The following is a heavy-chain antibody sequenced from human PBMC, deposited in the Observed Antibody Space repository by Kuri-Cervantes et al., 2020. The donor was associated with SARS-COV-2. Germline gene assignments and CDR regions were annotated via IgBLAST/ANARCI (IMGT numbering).Heavy chain of an antibody. CDR2: ISSSSSFI. CDR1: GFTFSSYS. D-gene: IGHD2-2*01. Sequence: GESLKFSCAASGFTFSSYSMNWVRQAPGKGLEWVSSISSSSSFIYYADSVKGRFTISRDNAKNSLYLQMNSLRAEDTAVYYCASYCSSTSCYEDDYYYYGMDVWGQGTTVTVSS. V-gene: IGHV3-21*01. CDR3: ASYCSSTSCYEDDYYYYGMDV. J-gene: IGHJ6*02.